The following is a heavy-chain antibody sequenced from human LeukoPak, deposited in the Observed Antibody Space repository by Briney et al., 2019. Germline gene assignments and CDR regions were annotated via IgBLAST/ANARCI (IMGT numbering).Heavy chain of an antibody. CDR3: ARHTTYYYDSSGYYKGYYFDY. D-gene: IGHD3-22*01. CDR1: GYTFTSYG. V-gene: IGHV1-18*01. CDR2: ISAYNGNT. Sequence: GASEKVSCKASGYTFTSYGISWVRQAPGQGLEWMGWISAYNGNTNYARKLQGRVTMTTDTSTSTAYMELRSLRSDDTAVYYCARHTTYYYDSSGYYKGYYFDYWGQGTLVTVSS. J-gene: IGHJ4*02.